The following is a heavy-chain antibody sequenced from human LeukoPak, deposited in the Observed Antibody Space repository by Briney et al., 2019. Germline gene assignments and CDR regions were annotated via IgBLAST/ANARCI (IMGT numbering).Heavy chain of an antibody. Sequence: GASVTVSCKASGYTFTSYDITWVRQAAGQGLEWMGWMNPNSGNTGYAQKFQGRVTMTRNTSISTAYMELSSLRSEDTAVYYCARADCGGDCYSDYWGQGTLVTVSS. D-gene: IGHD2-21*02. V-gene: IGHV1-8*01. J-gene: IGHJ4*02. CDR1: GYTFTSYD. CDR3: ARADCGGDCYSDY. CDR2: MNPNSGNT.